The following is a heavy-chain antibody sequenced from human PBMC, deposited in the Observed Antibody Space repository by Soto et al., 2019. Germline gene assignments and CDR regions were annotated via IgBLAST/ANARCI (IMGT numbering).Heavy chain of an antibody. J-gene: IGHJ4*02. CDR2: ISANSGST. V-gene: IGHV1-46*01. D-gene: IGHD3-22*01. CDR3: ARVSLLGRITMIVVTSWGDH. CDR1: GYTFTSYY. Sequence: ASVKVSCKASGYTFTSYYMHWVRQAPGQGLEWMGIISANSGSTNYAQKFQGRVTMTTDTSTSTAYMELRSLRSDDTAVYYCARVSLLGRITMIVVTSWGDHWGQGTLVTVS.